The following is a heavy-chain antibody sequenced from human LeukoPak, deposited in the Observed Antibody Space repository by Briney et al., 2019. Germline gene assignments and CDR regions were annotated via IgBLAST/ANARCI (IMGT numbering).Heavy chain of an antibody. Sequence: PGGSLRLSCAASGFTFSSYATSWVRQAPGKGLEWVSAISGSGGSTYYADSVKGRFTISRDNSKNTLYLQMNSLRAEDTAVYYCASLPYGDYVYYYYGMDVWGQGTTVTVSS. J-gene: IGHJ6*02. CDR2: ISGSGGST. D-gene: IGHD4-17*01. CDR3: ASLPYGDYVYYYYGMDV. CDR1: GFTFSSYA. V-gene: IGHV3-23*01.